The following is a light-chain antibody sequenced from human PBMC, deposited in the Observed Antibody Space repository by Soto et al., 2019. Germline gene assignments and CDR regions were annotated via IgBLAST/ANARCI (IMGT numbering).Light chain of an antibody. Sequence: QSALPQPASVSGSPGQSITISCTGTSSDVGGYNYVSWYQQHPGKAPKVMIYDVSNRPSGVSNRFSGSKSGNTASLNISGLQAEDEADYYCSSYTASSTLYVFGTGTKVTVL. CDR1: SSDVGGYNY. J-gene: IGLJ1*01. CDR3: SSYTASSTLYV. V-gene: IGLV2-14*01. CDR2: DVS.